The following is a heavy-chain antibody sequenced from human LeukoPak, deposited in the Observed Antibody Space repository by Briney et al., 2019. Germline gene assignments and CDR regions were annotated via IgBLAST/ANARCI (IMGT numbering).Heavy chain of an antibody. CDR1: GFTFNNYG. V-gene: IGHV3-30*18. J-gene: IGHJ4*02. CDR2: ISYDGRNK. Sequence: GGSLRLSCAASGFTFNNYGMHWVRQAPGKGLEWVAVISYDGRNKHYPDSVKGRFTISRDISTDTLWLQMDSLRTEDTAVYYCAKGPLRGTAAAIDYWGRGTLVTVSS. CDR3: AKGPLRGTAAAIDY. D-gene: IGHD2-2*01.